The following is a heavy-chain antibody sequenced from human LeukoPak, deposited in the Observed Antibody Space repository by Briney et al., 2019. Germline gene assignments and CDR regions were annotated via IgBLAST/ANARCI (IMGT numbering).Heavy chain of an antibody. J-gene: IGHJ4*02. V-gene: IGHV3-11*01. Sequence: GGSLRLSCAASGFTFSNAWMSWVRQAPGKGLEWVSYISSSGSTIYYADSVKGRFTISRDNAKNSLYVQMNSLRAEDTAFYYCARETSTVIAAPGYWGQGTLVTVSS. CDR2: ISSSGSTI. CDR1: GFTFSNAW. CDR3: ARETSTVIAAPGY. D-gene: IGHD6-13*01.